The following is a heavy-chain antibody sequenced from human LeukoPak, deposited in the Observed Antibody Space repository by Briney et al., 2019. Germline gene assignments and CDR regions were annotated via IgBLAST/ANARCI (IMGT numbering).Heavy chain of an antibody. Sequence: GGSLRLSCAASGLSFSSYDMGWVRQPPGEGLEWVSSIISSSSYIYYADSVKGRFTISRDNAKNSLYLQMNSLRAEDTAVYFCARDYGDLDYWGQGPLVSVSS. CDR3: ARDYGDLDY. J-gene: IGHJ4*02. V-gene: IGHV3-21*01. CDR1: GLSFSSYD. CDR2: IISSSSYI. D-gene: IGHD2-21*02.